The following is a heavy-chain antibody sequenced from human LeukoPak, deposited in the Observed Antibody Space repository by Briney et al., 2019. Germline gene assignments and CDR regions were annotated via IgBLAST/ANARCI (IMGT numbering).Heavy chain of an antibody. CDR2: ISNSSSTI. J-gene: IGHJ4*01. V-gene: IGHV3-48*03. CDR3: ARGRYDFWSGPRAYYFDY. Sequence: PGGSLRLSCTSSDLTFSNYEMHWVRQAPGKGLDWVSYISNSSSTIYYADSVEGRFTISRDNAKNSLYLQMNSLRAEDTAIYYCARGRYDFWSGPRAYYFDYWGQGTLVTVSS. CDR1: DLTFSNYE. D-gene: IGHD3-3*01.